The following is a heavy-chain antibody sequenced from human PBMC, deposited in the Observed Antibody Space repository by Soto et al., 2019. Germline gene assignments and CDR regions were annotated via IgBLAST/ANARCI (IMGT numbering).Heavy chain of an antibody. CDR3: AKDASGYDYFWFDP. CDR1: GFTFSSYA. D-gene: IGHD5-12*01. J-gene: IGHJ5*02. CDR2: ISGSGGTT. Sequence: TGGSLRLSCAASGFTFSSYAMSWVRQAPGKGLEWVSAISGSGGTTYYADSVKGRFAVSRDNSKNTLYLQMNSLRAEDTAVYYCAKDASGYDYFWFDPWGQGTLVTVSS. V-gene: IGHV3-23*01.